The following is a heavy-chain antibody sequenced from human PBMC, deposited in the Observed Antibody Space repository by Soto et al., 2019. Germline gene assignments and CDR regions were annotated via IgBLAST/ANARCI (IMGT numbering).Heavy chain of an antibody. D-gene: IGHD3-10*01. CDR2: IYYSGST. CDR1: GGSISSYY. Sequence: QVQLQESGPGLVKPSETLSLTCTVSGGSISSYYWSWIRQPPGKGLEWIGYIYYSGSTNYNPSLKSRVTISVDTSKNQFSLKLSSVTAADTAVYYCAREARRTYGSGSYYVDYWGQGTLVTVSS. V-gene: IGHV4-59*01. CDR3: AREARRTYGSGSYYVDY. J-gene: IGHJ4*02.